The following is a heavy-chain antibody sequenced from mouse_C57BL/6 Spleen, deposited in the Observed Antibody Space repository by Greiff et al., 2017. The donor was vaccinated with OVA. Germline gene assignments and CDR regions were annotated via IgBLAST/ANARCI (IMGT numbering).Heavy chain of an antibody. V-gene: IGHV5-17*01. CDR2: ISSGGSTI. J-gene: IGHJ4*01. CDR3: ARGLRRGYYALDC. D-gene: IGHD2-2*01. CDR1: GFTFSDYG. Sequence: EVHLVESGGGLVKPGGSLKLSCAASGFTFSDYGMHWVRQAPEKGLEWVAYISSGGSTIYYADTVKGRFTISRDNAKNTLFLQMTSLRSEDAAMYYCARGLRRGYYALDCWGQGTSVTVSS.